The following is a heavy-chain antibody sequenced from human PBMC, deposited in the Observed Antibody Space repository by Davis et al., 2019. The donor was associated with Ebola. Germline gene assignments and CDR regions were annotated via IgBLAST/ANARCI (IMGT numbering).Heavy chain of an antibody. Sequence: GESLKISCKGSGYSFTSYWIGWLRQMPGKVLEWMGNLYPGDSHTRYSPSFQGQVTNSVDKSISTAYLQWRSLKASDTAIYYCARHPSGKMPNWFAPWGQGTLVTVSS. CDR3: ARHPSGKMPNWFAP. D-gene: IGHD2-2*01. V-gene: IGHV5-51*01. J-gene: IGHJ5*02. CDR2: LYPGDSHT. CDR1: GYSFTSYW.